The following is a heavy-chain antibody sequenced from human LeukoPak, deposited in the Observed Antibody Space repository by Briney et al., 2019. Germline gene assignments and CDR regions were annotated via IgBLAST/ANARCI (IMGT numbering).Heavy chain of an antibody. CDR3: ARGPVTGTWVY. Sequence: PGGSLRLSCAASGFTFSSYWMHWVRQAPGKGLVWVSRINSDGSSTSYADSVKGRFTISRGNAKNPLYLQMNSLRAEDTAVYYCARGPVTGTWVYWGQGTLVTVPS. CDR2: INSDGSST. V-gene: IGHV3-74*01. D-gene: IGHD1-7*01. J-gene: IGHJ4*02. CDR1: GFTFSSYW.